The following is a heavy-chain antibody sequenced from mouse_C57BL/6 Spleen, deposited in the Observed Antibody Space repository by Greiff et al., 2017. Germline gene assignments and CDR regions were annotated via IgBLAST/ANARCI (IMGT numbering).Heavy chain of an antibody. V-gene: IGHV14-2*01. CDR1: GFNIKDYY. Sequence: VQLKQSGAELVKPGASVELSCTASGFNIKDYYMHWVKQRTEQGLEWIGRIDPEDGETKYAPKFQGKATITADTSSNTAYLQLSSLTSEDTAVYYCASLGWYFDVWGTGTTVTVSS. J-gene: IGHJ1*03. CDR3: ASLGWYFDV. CDR2: IDPEDGET.